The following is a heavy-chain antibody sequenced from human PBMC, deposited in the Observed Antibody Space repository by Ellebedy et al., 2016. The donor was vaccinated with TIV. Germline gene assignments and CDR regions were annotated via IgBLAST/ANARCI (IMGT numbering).Heavy chain of an antibody. V-gene: IGHV3-9*01. Sequence: SLKISXAASGFTFDDYAMHWVRQAPGKGLEWVSGISWNSGSIGYADSVKGRFTISRDNAKNSLYLQMNSLRAEDTALYYCANDICSSTSCPTHYYYYYGMDVWGQGTTVTVSS. D-gene: IGHD2-2*01. J-gene: IGHJ6*02. CDR1: GFTFDDYA. CDR3: ANDICSSTSCPTHYYYYYGMDV. CDR2: ISWNSGSI.